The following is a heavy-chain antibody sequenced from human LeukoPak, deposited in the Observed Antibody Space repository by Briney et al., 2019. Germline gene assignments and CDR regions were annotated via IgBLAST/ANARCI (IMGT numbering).Heavy chain of an antibody. CDR2: ISAYNGHT. CDR3: AIGQQLVTFDY. D-gene: IGHD6-13*01. CDR1: GYTFTSYG. J-gene: IGHJ4*02. Sequence: GASVKVSCKASGYTFTSYGLTWVRQAPGQGLEWMGWISAYNGHTKYPQKLQGRVTMTTDTSTSTAYMELRSLRSDDTAVYYCAIGQQLVTFDYWGQGTLVTVSS. V-gene: IGHV1-18*01.